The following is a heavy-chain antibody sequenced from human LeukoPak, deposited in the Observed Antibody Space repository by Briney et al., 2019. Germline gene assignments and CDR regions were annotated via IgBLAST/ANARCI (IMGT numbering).Heavy chain of an antibody. CDR1: GFIFSNYA. CDR2: ISYDGSNK. D-gene: IGHD1-26*01. Sequence: GGSLRLSCAASGFIFSNYAMHWVRQAPGKGLEWVAVISYDGSNKYYADSVKGRFTISRDNSKNTLYLQMNSLRAEDTAVYYCAKDRRGYSGSYGYYYYYMDVWGKGTTVTISS. CDR3: AKDRRGYSGSYGYYYYYMDV. J-gene: IGHJ6*03. V-gene: IGHV3-30*04.